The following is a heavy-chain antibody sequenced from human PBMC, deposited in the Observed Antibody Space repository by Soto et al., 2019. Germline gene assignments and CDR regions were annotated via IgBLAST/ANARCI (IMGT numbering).Heavy chain of an antibody. CDR1: GYTFTGYY. Sequence: QVQLVQSGAEVKKPGASVKVSCKASGYTFTGYYMYWVRQAPGQGLDWMGWINPYSGGTNYAQKCQGWVTMTRDTSSSTAYMELRRLRSDDTAVYYCARGGGIAAAGCEGSNWFEPWGQGSLVTVSS. CDR3: ARGGGIAAAGCEGSNWFEP. J-gene: IGHJ5*02. CDR2: INPYSGGT. V-gene: IGHV1-2*04. D-gene: IGHD6-13*01.